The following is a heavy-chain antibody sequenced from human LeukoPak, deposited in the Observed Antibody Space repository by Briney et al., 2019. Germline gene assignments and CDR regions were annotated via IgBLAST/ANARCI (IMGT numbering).Heavy chain of an antibody. CDR1: GFTVSSNY. V-gene: IGHV3-53*01. CDR3: ARYITKMAGGRGFDY. CDR2: IYSDGTT. J-gene: IGHJ4*02. D-gene: IGHD6-19*01. Sequence: SGGSLRLSCTASGFTVSSNYMTWVRQAPGKGLEWVSLIYSDGTTYYADSVKGRFTISRDNSKNTLYLQMSSLRVEDTAVYYCARYITKMAGGRGFDYWGQGTLVTVSS.